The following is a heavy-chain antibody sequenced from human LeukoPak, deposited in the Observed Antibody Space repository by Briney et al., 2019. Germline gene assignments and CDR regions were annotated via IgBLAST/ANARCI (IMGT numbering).Heavy chain of an antibody. CDR1: GFTFSSYA. V-gene: IGHV3-9*01. J-gene: IGHJ3*02. CDR3: AKPKRYCSGGSCYSLDAFDI. D-gene: IGHD2-15*01. CDR2: ISWNSGSI. Sequence: GGSLRLSCAASGFTFSSYAMSWVRQAPGKGLEWVSGISWNSGSIGYADSVKGRFTISRDNAKNSLYLQMNSLRAEDTALYYCAKPKRYCSGGSCYSLDAFDIWGQGTMVTVSS.